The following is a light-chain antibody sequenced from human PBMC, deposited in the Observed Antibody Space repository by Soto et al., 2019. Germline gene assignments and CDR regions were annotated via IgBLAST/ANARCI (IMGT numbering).Light chain of an antibody. CDR2: RAS. V-gene: IGKV1-5*03. CDR1: PSMGTW. CDR3: QQYDRFPIT. Sequence: DIQMTQSPSTLSASIGDSVTITCRASPSMGTWLAWHQQKPGKAPNLLIYRASSLGSGVSSRFSGSGSGTEFTLTISSLQPGDFATYYCQQYDRFPITFGQGTRLEIK. J-gene: IGKJ5*01.